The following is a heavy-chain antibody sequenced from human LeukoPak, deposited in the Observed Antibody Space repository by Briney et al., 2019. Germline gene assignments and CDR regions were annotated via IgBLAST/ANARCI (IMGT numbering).Heavy chain of an antibody. CDR3: ARTRDYYYYMDV. CDR2: IYYSGST. Sequence: ASETLSLTCTVSGGSISSYYWSWIRQPPGKGLEWIGYIYYSGSTNYNPSLKSRVTISVDTSKNQFSLKLSSVTAADTAVYYCARTRDYYYYMDVWGKGATVTVSS. D-gene: IGHD4-11*01. J-gene: IGHJ6*03. CDR1: GGSISSYY. V-gene: IGHV4-59*01.